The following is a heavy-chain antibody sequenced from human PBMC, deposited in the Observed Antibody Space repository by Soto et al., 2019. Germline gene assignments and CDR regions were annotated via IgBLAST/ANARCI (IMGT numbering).Heavy chain of an antibody. D-gene: IGHD3-3*01. CDR1: VFPFSSYG. CDR3: AKSPGGYYSFDI. V-gene: IGHV3-30*02. CDR2: IWYDGSNK. J-gene: IGHJ3*02. Sequence: PGGSLRLSCAASVFPFSSYGMHWVRQAPGKGLEWVAVIWYDGSNKYYADSVKGRFTISRDNSKNTLYLRMNSLRAEDTAVYYCAKSPGGYYSFDIWGQGTMVTVSS.